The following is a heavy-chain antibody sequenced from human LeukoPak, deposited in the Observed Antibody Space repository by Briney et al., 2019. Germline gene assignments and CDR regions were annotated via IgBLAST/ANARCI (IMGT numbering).Heavy chain of an antibody. CDR1: GGSISSYY. CDR3: ARGPWYYGSGRRYYGMDV. V-gene: IGHV4-59*12. CDR2: IYYSGST. D-gene: IGHD3-10*01. Sequence: PSETLSLTCAVSGGSISSYYWSWIRQPPGKGLEWIGYIYYSGSTNYNPSLKSRVTISVDTSKNQFSLKLSSVTAADTAVYYCARGPWYYGSGRRYYGMDVWGQGTTVTVSS. J-gene: IGHJ6*02.